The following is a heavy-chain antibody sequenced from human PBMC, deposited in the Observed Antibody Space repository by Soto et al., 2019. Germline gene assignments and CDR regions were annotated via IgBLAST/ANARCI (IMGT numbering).Heavy chain of an antibody. J-gene: IGHJ4*02. D-gene: IGHD3-22*01. CDR1: GGSISSSNW. CDR3: ARRTYYSASSGYSPGY. CDR2: IYHSGST. V-gene: IGHV4-4*02. Sequence: QVQLQESGPGLVKPSGTLSLTCAVSGGSISSSNWWSWVRQPPGKGLEWIGEIYHSGSTNYNPSLKSRFTISVDQSKNQFSLKLSSVTAADTALYYCARRTYYSASSGYSPGYWGQGTLVTVSS.